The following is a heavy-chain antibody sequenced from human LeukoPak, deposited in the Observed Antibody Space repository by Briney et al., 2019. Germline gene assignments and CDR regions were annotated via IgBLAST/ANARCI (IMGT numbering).Heavy chain of an antibody. CDR1: GYSFTSYW. V-gene: IGHV5-51*01. D-gene: IGHD3-10*01. CDR2: IYPGDSDT. Sequence: GESLKISCKGSGYSFTSYWIGWVRQMPGKGLEWMGIIYPGDSDTRYSPSFQGQVTISADKSISTAYLQWSSLKASDTAMYYCARLWVVRGVTSGLDYWGQGTLVTVSS. J-gene: IGHJ4*02. CDR3: ARLWVVRGVTSGLDY.